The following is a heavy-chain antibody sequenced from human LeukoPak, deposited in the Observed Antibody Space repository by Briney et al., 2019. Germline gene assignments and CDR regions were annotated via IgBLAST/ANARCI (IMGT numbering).Heavy chain of an antibody. CDR2: ISYDGSNK. V-gene: IGHV3-30*18. CDR1: GFTFSSYG. J-gene: IGHJ4*02. CDR3: AKWGLLAPPK. Sequence: GRSLRLSCAASGFTFSSYGMHWVRQAPGKGLEWVAVISYDGSNKYYADSVKGRFTISRDNSKNTLYLQMNSLRAEDTAVYYCAKWGLLAPPKWGQGTLVTVSS. D-gene: IGHD3-16*01.